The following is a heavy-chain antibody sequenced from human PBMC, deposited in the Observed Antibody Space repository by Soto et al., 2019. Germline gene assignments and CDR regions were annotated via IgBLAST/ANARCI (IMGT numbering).Heavy chain of an antibody. Sequence: QLQLQESGPGLVKPSETLSLTCTVSGGSISSSSYYWGWIRQPPGKGLEWIGSIYYSGSTYYNPPLKSRVTISVDTSKNLFSLKLSSVTAADMAVYYCANWAAAGTTRGAYCYYGLDVWGQGTTVTVSS. D-gene: IGHD6-13*01. CDR3: ANWAAAGTTRGAYCYYGLDV. CDR1: GGSISSSSYY. V-gene: IGHV4-39*02. CDR2: IYYSGST. J-gene: IGHJ6*02.